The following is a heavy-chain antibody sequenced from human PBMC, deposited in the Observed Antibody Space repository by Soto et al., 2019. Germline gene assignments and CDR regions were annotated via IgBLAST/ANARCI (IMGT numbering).Heavy chain of an antibody. Sequence: SETLSLTCTVSGGSISSSSYYWGWIRQPPGKGLEWIGSIYYSGSTYYNPSLKSRVTISVDTSKNQFSLKLSSVTAADTAVYYCARGRRIVGIAARRSILFDYWGQGTLVTVSS. CDR3: ARGRRIVGIAARRSILFDY. CDR1: GGSISSSSYY. CDR2: IYYSGST. J-gene: IGHJ4*02. D-gene: IGHD6-6*01. V-gene: IGHV4-39*01.